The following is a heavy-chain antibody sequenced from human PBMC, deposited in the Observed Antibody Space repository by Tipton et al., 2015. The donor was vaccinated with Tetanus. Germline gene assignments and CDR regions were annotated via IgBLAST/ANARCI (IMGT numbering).Heavy chain of an antibody. D-gene: IGHD3-22*01. CDR1: GFTFSSYA. V-gene: IGHV3-48*02. CDR2: ISTSSTTI. J-gene: IGHJ4*02. CDR3: ARDFSYYFDSKSGFDY. Sequence: SLRLSCAASGFTFSSYAMNWVRQAPGKGLEWVSYISTSSTTIFYADSVRGRFTISRDNAKNSLYLQMNSLRDEDTAVYYCARDFSYYFDSKSGFDYWGQGTLVTVSS.